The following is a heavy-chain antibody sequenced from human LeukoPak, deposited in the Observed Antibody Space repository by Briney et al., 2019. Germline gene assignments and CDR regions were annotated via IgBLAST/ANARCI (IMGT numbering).Heavy chain of an antibody. CDR1: GFTFGDYA. D-gene: IGHD5-18*01. J-gene: IGHJ4*02. CDR3: SRVRGYSYGYGDY. Sequence: PGRSLRLSCTASGFTFGDYAMSWARQAPGKGLEWVGFIRSKAYGGTTEYAASVKGRFTISRDDSKSIAYLQVNSLKTEDTAVYYCSRVRGYSYGYGDYWGQGTLVTVSA. V-gene: IGHV3-49*04. CDR2: IRSKAYGGTT.